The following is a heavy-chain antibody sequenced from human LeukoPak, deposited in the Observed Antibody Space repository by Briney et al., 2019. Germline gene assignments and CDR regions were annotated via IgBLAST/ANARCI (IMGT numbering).Heavy chain of an antibody. CDR2: IIPIFGTA. V-gene: IGHV1-69*13. J-gene: IGHJ4*02. CDR1: GGTFSSYA. D-gene: IGHD3-22*01. Sequence: SVKASCKASGGTFSSYAISWVRQAPGQGLEWMGGIIPIFGTANYAQKFQGRVTITADESTSTAYMELNSLRSEDTAVYYCAREAPDSSGYYYGVYWGQGTLVTVSS. CDR3: AREAPDSSGYYYGVY.